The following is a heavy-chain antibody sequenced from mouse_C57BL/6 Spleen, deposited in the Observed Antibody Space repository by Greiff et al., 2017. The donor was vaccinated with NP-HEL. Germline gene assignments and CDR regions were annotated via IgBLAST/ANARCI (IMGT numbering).Heavy chain of an antibody. CDR3: ARSYGDYFDY. V-gene: IGHV1-55*01. CDR1: GYTFTSYW. J-gene: IGHJ2*01. D-gene: IGHD1-1*02. Sequence: VQLQQPGAELVKPGASVKMSCKASGYTFTSYWITWVKQRPGQGLEWIGDIYPGSGSTNYNEKFKSKATLTVDTSSSTAYMRLSSQTSEDSTVCYCARSYGDYFDYWGQGTTLTVSS. CDR2: IYPGSGST.